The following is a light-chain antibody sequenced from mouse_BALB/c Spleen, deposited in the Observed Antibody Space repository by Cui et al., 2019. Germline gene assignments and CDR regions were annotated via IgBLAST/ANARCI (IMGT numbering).Light chain of an antibody. CDR3: LQWSSYPRT. Sequence: QIVLTQSPAIMSASPGEKVTMTCSVRLSVSYMYWYQQKPGASPRLLIYDTSNLASGVPGRFSGSGSGTSYSLTISRMEAEDAATYYCLQWSSYPRTFGGGTKLEIK. V-gene: IGKV4-55*01. J-gene: IGKJ1*01. CDR1: LSVSY. CDR2: DTS.